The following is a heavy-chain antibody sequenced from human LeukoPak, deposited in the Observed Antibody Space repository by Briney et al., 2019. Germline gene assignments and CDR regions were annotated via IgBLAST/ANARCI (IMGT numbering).Heavy chain of an antibody. V-gene: IGHV1-46*01. CDR1: GYTFTSYY. J-gene: IGHJ4*02. D-gene: IGHD4-23*01. CDR3: AIHAGGGNVPRLDY. CDR2: INPSGGST. Sequence: ASVKVSCKASGYTFTSYYIHWVRQAPGQGLEWMGIINPSGGSTSYAQKFQGRVTMTRDTSTSTVYMELSSLRSEDTALNYCAIHAGGGNVPRLDYWGQGTLVTVSS.